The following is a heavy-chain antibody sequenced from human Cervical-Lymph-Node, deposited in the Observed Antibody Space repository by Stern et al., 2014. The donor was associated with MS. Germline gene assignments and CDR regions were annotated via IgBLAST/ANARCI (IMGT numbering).Heavy chain of an antibody. V-gene: IGHV4-39*02. Sequence: QVQLQQSGPGLVKSSETLSLTCTVSGGSISTSSYYWGWIRQPPGKGLEWFGSISYSGSTYYNPSLKSRVTISVDTSKNHFSLTRRSVTAADTAVYYCARFRRDDFGDYCFDSWGQGTLVTVSS. CDR3: ARFRRDDFGDYCFDS. J-gene: IGHJ4*02. D-gene: IGHD4-17*01. CDR2: ISYSGST. CDR1: GGSISTSSYY.